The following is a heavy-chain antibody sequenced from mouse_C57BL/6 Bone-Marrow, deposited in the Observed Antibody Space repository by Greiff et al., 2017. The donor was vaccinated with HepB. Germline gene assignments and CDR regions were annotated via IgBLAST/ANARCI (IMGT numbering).Heavy chain of an antibody. Sequence: QVQLQQPGAELVKPGASVKLSCKASGYTFTSYWMQWVKQRPGQGLEWIGEIDPSDSYTNYNQKFKGKATLTVDTSSSTAYMQLSSLTSEDSAVYYCARDYYGGWGQGTTLTVSS. D-gene: IGHD2-1*01. CDR1: GYTFTSYW. V-gene: IGHV1-50*01. CDR2: IDPSDSYT. J-gene: IGHJ2*01. CDR3: ARDYYGG.